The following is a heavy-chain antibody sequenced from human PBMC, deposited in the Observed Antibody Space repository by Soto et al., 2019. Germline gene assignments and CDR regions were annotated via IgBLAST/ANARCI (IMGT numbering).Heavy chain of an antibody. V-gene: IGHV4-4*07. CDR1: GGSISSYY. CDR3: ARGSAGRGSYYSGMDV. CDR2: IYTSGST. Sequence: SETLSLTCTVSGGSISSYYWSWIRQPAGKGLEWIGRIYTSGSTNYNPSLKSRVTMSVDTSKNQFSLKLSSVTAADTAVYYCARGSAGRGSYYSGMDVWAQGTTVTVSS. J-gene: IGHJ6*02.